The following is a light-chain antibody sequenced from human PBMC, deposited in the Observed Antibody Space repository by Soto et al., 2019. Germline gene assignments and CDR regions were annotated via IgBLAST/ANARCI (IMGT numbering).Light chain of an antibody. V-gene: IGKV1-39*01. CDR1: QSISSY. CDR2: AAS. Sequence: DIQMTQSPSSLSASVGDRVTITCRASQSISSYLNWYQQKPGKAPKLLIYAASSLQSGVPSRFSDRGSGKDFTLTISSLQPEDFAAYYCQQSYRTPRTFGQGTKLEIK. CDR3: QQSYRTPRT. J-gene: IGKJ2*01.